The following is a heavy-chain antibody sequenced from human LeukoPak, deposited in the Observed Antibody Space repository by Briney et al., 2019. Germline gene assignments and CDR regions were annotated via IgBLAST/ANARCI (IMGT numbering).Heavy chain of an antibody. J-gene: IGHJ6*02. CDR1: GFTFSDYY. V-gene: IGHV3-11*01. D-gene: IGHD1-7*01. CDR3: AKDKARLELRADGMDV. Sequence: GGSLRLSCAASGFTFSDYYMSWIRQAPGEGLEWVSYISSSGSTIYYAGSVKGRFTISRDNAKNSLYLQMNSLRAEDTALYYCAKDKARLELRADGMDVWGQGTTVTVSS. CDR2: ISSSGSTI.